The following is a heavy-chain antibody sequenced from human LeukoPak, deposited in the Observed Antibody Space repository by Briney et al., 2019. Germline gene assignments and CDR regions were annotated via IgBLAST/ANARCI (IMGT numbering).Heavy chain of an antibody. V-gene: IGHV4-34*01. J-gene: IGHJ4*02. Sequence: SETLSLTCAVYGGSFSGYYWSWIRQPPGKGLEWIGEINHSGSTNYNPSLKSRVTISVDTSKNQFSLKLSSVTAADTAVYYCARDGLSIAVAGYFDYWGQGTLVTVSS. CDR1: GGSFSGYY. CDR2: INHSGST. CDR3: ARDGLSIAVAGYFDY. D-gene: IGHD6-19*01.